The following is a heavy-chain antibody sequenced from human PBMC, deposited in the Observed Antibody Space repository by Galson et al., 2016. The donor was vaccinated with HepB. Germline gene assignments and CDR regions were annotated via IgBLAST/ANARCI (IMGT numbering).Heavy chain of an antibody. Sequence: SLRLSCAASGFSFRSARMSWVRQAPGKGLEWVGRIRSKTDGGTTDYAAPVKGRFTISRDDSKNTVYLQMNSLKTEDTAVYYCTTGHFVEVPVIGGTKYFDPWGQGTQVTVSS. CDR2: IRSKTDGGTT. CDR1: GFSFRSAR. CDR3: TTGHFVEVPVIGGTKYFDP. V-gene: IGHV3-15*01. D-gene: IGHD2-21*02. J-gene: IGHJ5*02.